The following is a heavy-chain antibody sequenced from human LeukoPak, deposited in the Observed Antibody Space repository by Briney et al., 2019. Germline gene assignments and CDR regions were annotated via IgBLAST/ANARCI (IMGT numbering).Heavy chain of an antibody. CDR1: GGSISSGSYY. CDR2: INHSGST. D-gene: IGHD2-21*02. CDR3: ARGIIGDCGGDCTSHAFDI. V-gene: IGHV4-61*10. Sequence: PSETLSLTCTVSGGSISSGSYYWSWIRQPAGKGLEWIGEINHSGSTNYNPSLKSRVTISVDTSKNQFSLKLSSVTAADTAVYYCARGIIGDCGGDCTSHAFDIWGQGTMVTVSS. J-gene: IGHJ3*02.